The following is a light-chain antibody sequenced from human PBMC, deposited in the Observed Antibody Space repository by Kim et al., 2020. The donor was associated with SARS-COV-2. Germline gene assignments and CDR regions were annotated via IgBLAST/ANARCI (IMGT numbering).Light chain of an antibody. CDR1: QGISSS. J-gene: IGKJ4*01. Sequence: ASVGDRVTLSCRASQGISSSLVWFQQKPGRVPKRLIYAASSLQSGVPSRFSGSGSGTEFTLTLSSLQPEDFATYYCLQHNSYPLTFGGGTKVDIK. CDR3: LQHNSYPLT. CDR2: AAS. V-gene: IGKV1-17*03.